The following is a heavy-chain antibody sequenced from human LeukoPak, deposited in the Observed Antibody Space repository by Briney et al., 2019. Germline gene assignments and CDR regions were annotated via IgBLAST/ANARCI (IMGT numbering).Heavy chain of an antibody. CDR3: ARESCSSTSCYYYYYYGMDV. Sequence: PGRSLRLSCAASGFTFSSYAMHWVRQAPGKGLEWVAVISYDGSNKYYADSVKGRFTISRDNSKNTLYLQMNSLRAEDTAVYYCARESCSSTSCYYYYYYGMDVWGQGTLVTVSS. D-gene: IGHD2-2*01. CDR1: GFTFSSYA. V-gene: IGHV3-30*04. CDR2: ISYDGSNK. J-gene: IGHJ6*02.